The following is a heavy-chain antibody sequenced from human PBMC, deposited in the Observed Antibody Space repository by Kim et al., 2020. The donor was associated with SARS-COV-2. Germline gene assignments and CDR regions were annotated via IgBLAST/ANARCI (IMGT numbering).Heavy chain of an antibody. CDR1: GFTFSSYA. CDR2: ISGSGGST. D-gene: IGHD3-16*01. Sequence: GGSLRLSCAASGFTFSSYAMSWVRQAPGKGLEWVSAISGSGGSTYYADSVKGRFTISRDNSKNTLYLQMNSLRAEDTAVYYCAKDEDNMITFGGVIFDIWGQGTMVTVSS. CDR3: AKDEDNMITFGGVIFDI. J-gene: IGHJ3*02. V-gene: IGHV3-23*01.